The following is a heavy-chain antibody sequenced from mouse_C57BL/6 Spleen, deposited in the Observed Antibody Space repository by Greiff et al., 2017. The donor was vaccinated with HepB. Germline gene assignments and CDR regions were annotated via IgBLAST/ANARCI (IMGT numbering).Heavy chain of an antibody. V-gene: IGHV1-82*01. CDR3: ASWLPYYFDY. CDR2: IYPGDGDT. D-gene: IGHD2-2*01. J-gene: IGHJ2*01. Sequence: VQLQQSGPELVKPGASVKISCKASGYAFSSSWMNWVKQRPGKGLEWIGRIYPGDGDTNYNGKFKGKATLTADKSSSTAYMQLSSLTSEDSEVYFCASWLPYYFDYWGQGTTLTVAS. CDR1: GYAFSSSW.